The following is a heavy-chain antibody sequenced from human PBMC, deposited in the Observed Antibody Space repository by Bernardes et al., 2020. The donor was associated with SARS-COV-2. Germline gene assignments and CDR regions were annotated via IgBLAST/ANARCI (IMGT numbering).Heavy chain of an antibody. V-gene: IGHV4-34*01. J-gene: IGHJ4*02. CDR1: GGSFTNYY. D-gene: IGHD2-15*01. CDR3: ARGQWSPSYDS. Sequence: SETLSLTCAVYGGSFTNYYLTWIRQPPGKGLEWIGEINHSGTTNFNPSLKSRVSISLDTSKNQFSLKMTSVTAADTALYFCARGQWSPSYDSWAQGTRVTVSS. CDR2: INHSGTT.